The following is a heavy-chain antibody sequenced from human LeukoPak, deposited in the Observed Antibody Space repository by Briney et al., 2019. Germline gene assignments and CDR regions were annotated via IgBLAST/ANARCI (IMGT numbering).Heavy chain of an antibody. D-gene: IGHD6-6*01. CDR1: GFTFNNHG. J-gene: IGHJ6*03. CDR2: IWYGGSNK. Sequence: GKSLRLSCVASGFTFNNHGMHWVRQAPGKGLEWVAVIWYGGSNKYYADSVKGRFTISRDNSKNTLYLQMNSLRAEDTAVYYCAKDVGVAARGAYYYYYMDVWGKGTTVTVSS. V-gene: IGHV3-33*06. CDR3: AKDVGVAARGAYYYYYMDV.